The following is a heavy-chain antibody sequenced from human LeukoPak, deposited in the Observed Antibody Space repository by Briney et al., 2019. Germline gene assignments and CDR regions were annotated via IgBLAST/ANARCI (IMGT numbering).Heavy chain of an antibody. CDR2: INHSGST. CDR3: ARARYCSGGSCSNWFDP. V-gene: IGHV4-34*01. J-gene: IGHJ5*02. CDR1: GGSFSGYY. D-gene: IGHD2-15*01. Sequence: KPSETLSLTCAVYGGSFSGYYWSWIRQPPGKGLEWIGEINHSGSTNYNPSLKSRVTISVDTSKNQFSLKLSSVTAADTAVYYCARARYCSGGSCSNWFDPWGQGTLVTVSS.